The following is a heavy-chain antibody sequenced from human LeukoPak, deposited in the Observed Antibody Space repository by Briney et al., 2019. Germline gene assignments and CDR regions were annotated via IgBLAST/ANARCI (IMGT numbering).Heavy chain of an antibody. CDR3: ATSGWYLLPGVY. CDR2: IYYSGST. V-gene: IGHV4-39*01. D-gene: IGHD6-19*01. CDR1: GASVSGSPYH. J-gene: IGHJ4*02. Sequence: SETLSLTCTVSGASVSGSPYHWGWIRQPPGKGLEWIGSIYYSGSTYYNPSLESRVTISVDTSKNQFSLKLSSVTAADTAVYYCATSGWYLLPGVYWGQGTLVTVSS.